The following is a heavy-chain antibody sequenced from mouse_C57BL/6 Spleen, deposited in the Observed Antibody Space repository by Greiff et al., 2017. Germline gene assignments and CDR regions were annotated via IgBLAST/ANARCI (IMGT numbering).Heavy chain of an antibody. CDR3: AKGGYYYGSEELCAY. CDR2: IHPNSGST. V-gene: IGHV1-64*01. D-gene: IGHD1-1*01. CDR1: GYTFTSYW. J-gene: IGHJ3*01. Sequence: QVQLQQPGAELVKPGASVKLSCKASGYTFTSYWMHWVKQRPGQGLEWIGMIHPNSGSTNYNEKFKSKATLTVDKSSSTAYMQLSSLTSEDSAVXYGAKGGYYYGSEELCAYWGQGTLVTVSA.